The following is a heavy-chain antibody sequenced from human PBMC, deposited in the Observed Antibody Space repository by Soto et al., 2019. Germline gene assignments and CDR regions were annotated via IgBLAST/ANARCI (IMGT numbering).Heavy chain of an antibody. D-gene: IGHD6-13*01. Sequence: PGGSLRLSCAASGFTFSSYAMHWFRQAPGKGLEWVAVISYDGSNKYYADSVKGRFTISRDNSKNTLYLQMNSLRAEDTAVYYCAKDLAAAPSGFDYWGQGTLVTVSS. J-gene: IGHJ4*02. V-gene: IGHV3-30*18. CDR2: ISYDGSNK. CDR1: GFTFSSYA. CDR3: AKDLAAAPSGFDY.